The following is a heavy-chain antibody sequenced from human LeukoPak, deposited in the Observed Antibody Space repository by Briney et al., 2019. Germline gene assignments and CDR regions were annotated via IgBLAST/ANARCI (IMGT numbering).Heavy chain of an antibody. CDR2: ISGYNGNT. CDR3: ARVSQYYATGSPVGDY. CDR1: GYTFTSYG. J-gene: IGHJ4*02. D-gene: IGHD3-10*01. V-gene: IGHV1-18*01. Sequence: GASVKVPCKASGYTFTSYGISWVRQAPGKGLEWMGWISGYNGNTNYAQKLQGRVTMTTDTSTSTVYMELRSLRSDDTAVYYCARVSQYYATGSPVGDYWGQGTLVTVSS.